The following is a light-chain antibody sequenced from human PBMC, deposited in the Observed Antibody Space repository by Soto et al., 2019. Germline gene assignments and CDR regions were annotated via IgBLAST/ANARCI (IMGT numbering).Light chain of an antibody. Sequence: EIVLTQFPGTLSLSPGERATLSCRASQSVSSSYLAWYQQKPGQAPRLLIYDTSNRATGVPARFSGSGSGTDFTLTISSLEPEDCAIYYCQQRQYWPPITFGQGTRLEIK. CDR2: DTS. V-gene: IGKV3D-20*02. CDR1: QSVSSSY. J-gene: IGKJ5*01. CDR3: QQRQYWPPIT.